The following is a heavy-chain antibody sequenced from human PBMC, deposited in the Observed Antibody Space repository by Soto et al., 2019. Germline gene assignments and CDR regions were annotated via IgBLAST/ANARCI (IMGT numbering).Heavy chain of an antibody. CDR1: GGSISSGDYY. V-gene: IGHV4-30-4*01. Sequence: QVQLQESGPGLVKPSQTLSLTCTVSGGSISSGDYYWSWIRQPPGKGLEWIGYIYHSGSTYYNPSLKSRVTISVNTSKNQFSQTLSSVTAADTAVYYCARERPDGARLDPWGQGTLVTVSS. D-gene: IGHD6-6*01. CDR2: IYHSGST. CDR3: ARERPDGARLDP. J-gene: IGHJ5*02.